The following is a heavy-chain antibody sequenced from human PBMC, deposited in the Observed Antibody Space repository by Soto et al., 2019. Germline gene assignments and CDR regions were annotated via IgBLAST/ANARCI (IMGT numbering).Heavy chain of an antibody. Sequence: WEFLTLSCAASGFTFRNAWMNLVRQAPGKGLEWVGRIKSKTDGGTTDYAAPVKGRVTVQRDDSKNARYPEMTTQETDERPVNFFVKGGGKINDTFQVMEFGGKGTWDTGST. CDR1: GFTFRNAW. V-gene: IGHV3-15*07. CDR2: IKSKTDGGTT. J-gene: IGHJ6*01. CDR3: VKGGGKINDTFQVMEF. D-gene: IGHD1-1*01.